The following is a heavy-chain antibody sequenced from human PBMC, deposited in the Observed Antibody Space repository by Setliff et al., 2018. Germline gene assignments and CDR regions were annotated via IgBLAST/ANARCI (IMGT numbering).Heavy chain of an antibody. D-gene: IGHD3-10*02. Sequence: GGSLRLSCAASRFIFSSAWMSWVRQAPGKGLEWVGRIKAKTEGGTTAYAAPVRGRFTISRDDSENTLYLQMTSLKTEDTAVYFCTTDLSVPSSPFDYWGQGTLVTVSS. CDR1: RFIFSSAW. J-gene: IGHJ4*02. CDR3: TTDLSVPSSPFDY. CDR2: IKAKTEGGTT. V-gene: IGHV3-15*01.